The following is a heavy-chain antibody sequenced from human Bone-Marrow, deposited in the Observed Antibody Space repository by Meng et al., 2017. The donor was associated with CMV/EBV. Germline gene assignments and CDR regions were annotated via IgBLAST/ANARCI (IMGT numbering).Heavy chain of an antibody. D-gene: IGHD6-19*01. J-gene: IGHJ4*02. Sequence: SVKVSCKASGYTFTSYGISWVRQAPGQGLEWMGGIIPIFGTANYAQKFQGRVTITTDESTSTAYMELSSLRSEDTAVYYCARVHSSDYYFDDWGQGTLVTVSS. CDR2: IIPIFGTA. V-gene: IGHV1-69*05. CDR3: ARVHSSDYYFDD. CDR1: GYTFTSYG.